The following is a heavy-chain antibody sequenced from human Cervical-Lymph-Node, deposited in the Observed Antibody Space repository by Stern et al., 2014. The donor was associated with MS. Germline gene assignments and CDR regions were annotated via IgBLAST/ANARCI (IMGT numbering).Heavy chain of an antibody. D-gene: IGHD3-22*01. J-gene: IGHJ4*02. Sequence: QVQLVQSGAEVKKPGSSVKVSCKASGGTFSTYGISWVRQAPGQGLEWMGGIIPTFGTAKYAQKFQGRVTITADESTSTAYMELSSLRSEDTAVYYCARAWDYYDSNSYYAYWGQGTLVTVSS. CDR1: GGTFSTYG. CDR3: ARAWDYYDSNSYYAY. V-gene: IGHV1-69*01. CDR2: IIPTFGTA.